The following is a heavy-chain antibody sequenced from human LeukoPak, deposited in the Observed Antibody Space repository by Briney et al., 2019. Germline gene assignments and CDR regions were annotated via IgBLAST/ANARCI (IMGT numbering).Heavy chain of an antibody. V-gene: IGHV1-2*06. D-gene: IGHD2-2*01. CDR1: GYTFASYG. Sequence: ASVKVSCKASGYTFASYGISWVRQAPGQGLEWMGRINPNSGGTNYAQKFQGRVTMTRDTSISTAYMELSRLRSDDTAVYYCAREKVRQSGMDVWGQGTTVTVSS. CDR3: AREKVRQSGMDV. CDR2: INPNSGGT. J-gene: IGHJ6*02.